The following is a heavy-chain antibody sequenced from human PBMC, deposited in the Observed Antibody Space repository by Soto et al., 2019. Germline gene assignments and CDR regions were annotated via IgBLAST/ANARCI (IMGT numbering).Heavy chain of an antibody. Sequence: GGSLRLSCAASGFTFSSYGMHWVRQAPGKGLEWVAVISYDGSNKYYADSVKGRFTISRDNSKNTLYLQMNSLRAEDTAVYYCAKELLMSRVLDYWGQGTLVTVSS. V-gene: IGHV3-30*18. CDR2: ISYDGSNK. J-gene: IGHJ4*02. CDR1: GFTFSSYG. CDR3: AKELLMSRVLDY. D-gene: IGHD3-16*01.